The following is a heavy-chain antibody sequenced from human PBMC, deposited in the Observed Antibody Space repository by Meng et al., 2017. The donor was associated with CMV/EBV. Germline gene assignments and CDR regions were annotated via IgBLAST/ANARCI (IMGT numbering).Heavy chain of an antibody. CDR3: ATGQSGSSWPWFFDL. J-gene: IGHJ5*02. CDR2: IIPLPGVG. CDR1: GGSFTKYA. D-gene: IGHD6-13*01. Sequence: SVKVFCKASGGSFTKYAISWVRQAPGQGLEWMGGIIPLPGVGNFAQKFHGRVTFTADKSTNTIYMNLTSLRSEDTAVYFCATGQSGSSWPWFFDLWGQGTLVTVSS. V-gene: IGHV1-69*10.